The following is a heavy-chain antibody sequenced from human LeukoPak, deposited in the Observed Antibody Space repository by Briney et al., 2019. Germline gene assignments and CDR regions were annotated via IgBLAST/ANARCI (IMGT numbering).Heavy chain of an antibody. D-gene: IGHD3-22*01. J-gene: IGHJ4*02. Sequence: GGSLRLSCGASGFTFSSYAMSWVRQAPGRGLEWVSAICKSGGSTFYADSVRGRFTISRDNSKNTLYLQMNSLRAEDTAVYYCARGGPQYYYDNTGYVDYWGQGTLVTVSS. CDR3: ARGGPQYYYDNTGYVDY. CDR2: ICKSGGST. V-gene: IGHV3-23*01. CDR1: GFTFSSYA.